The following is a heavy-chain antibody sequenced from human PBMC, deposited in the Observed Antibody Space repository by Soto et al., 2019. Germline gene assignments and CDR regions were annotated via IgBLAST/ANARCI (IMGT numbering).Heavy chain of an antibody. CDR1: VGSVSGGGSN. D-gene: IGHD3-10*01. V-gene: IGHV4-61*08. CDR3: ARDGYDGSGSPYPAY. J-gene: IGHJ4*02. Sequence: PSEPLSLPSTVFVGSVSGGGSNWSWIRQPQGKGLEWIGYIYYLGSTDYNPSLKSRVTISVDTSKRQFSLRLTSVTAADTAVYYCARDGYDGSGSPYPAYWGPGTQVTVSS. CDR2: IYYLGST.